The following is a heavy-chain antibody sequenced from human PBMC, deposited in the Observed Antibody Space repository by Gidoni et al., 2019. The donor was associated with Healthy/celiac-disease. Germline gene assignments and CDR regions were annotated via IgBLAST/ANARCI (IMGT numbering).Heavy chain of an antibody. Sequence: GISWNSGSIGYADSVKGRFTISRDNAKNSLYLQMNSLRAEDTALYHCAKAAIGYSSGWYPDWGQGTLVTVSS. CDR2: ISWNSGSI. D-gene: IGHD6-19*01. V-gene: IGHV3-9*01. J-gene: IGHJ4*02. CDR3: AKAAIGYSSGWYPD.